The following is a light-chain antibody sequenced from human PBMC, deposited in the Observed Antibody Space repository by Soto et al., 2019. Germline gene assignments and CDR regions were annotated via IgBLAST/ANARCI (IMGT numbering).Light chain of an antibody. CDR2: GAS. CDR3: QQHSHWPPWT. J-gene: IGKJ1*01. Sequence: ETVMTQSPGTLSVSPGERATLSCRASQNVRTFLDWYQQKPGQAPRLLIYGASNRATGIPARFSGSGSGTDFTLTISSLEPEDFAVYYCQQHSHWPPWTFGQGTKVDIK. CDR1: QNVRTF. V-gene: IGKV3-11*01.